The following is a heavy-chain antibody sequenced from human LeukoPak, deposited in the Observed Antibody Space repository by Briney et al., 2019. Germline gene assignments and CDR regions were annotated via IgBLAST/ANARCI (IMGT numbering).Heavy chain of an antibody. CDR2: IRYDGSNK. V-gene: IGHV3-30*02. D-gene: IGHD6-13*01. CDR1: GFTFSSYS. CDR3: AKERTLYSSSRREFDP. J-gene: IGHJ5*02. Sequence: GGSLRLSCAASGFTFSSYSMNWVRQAPGKGLEWVAFIRYDGSNKYYADSVKGRFTISRDNSKNTLYLQMNSLRAEDAAVYYCAKERTLYSSSRREFDPWGQGTLVTVSS.